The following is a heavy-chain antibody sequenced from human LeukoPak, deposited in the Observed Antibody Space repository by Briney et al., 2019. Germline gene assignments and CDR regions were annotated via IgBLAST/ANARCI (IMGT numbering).Heavy chain of an antibody. CDR2: IRHSDSNT. CDR1: GSTFSSSD. Sequence: GGSLRLSCAASGSTFSSSDMSWVRQAPGSGLEWVSSIRHSDSNTYYADSVMGRFTVSRDNSKNTLYLQMNSLSAEDTAVYYCAKRGNPTVGHHYLDVWGKGTTVSVSS. D-gene: IGHD1-1*01. CDR3: AKRGNPTVGHHYLDV. V-gene: IGHV3-23*05. J-gene: IGHJ6*03.